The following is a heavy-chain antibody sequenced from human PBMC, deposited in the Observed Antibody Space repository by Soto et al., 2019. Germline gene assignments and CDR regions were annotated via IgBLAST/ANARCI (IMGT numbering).Heavy chain of an antibody. CDR1: GFTVSSSY. D-gene: IGHD2-15*01. CDR2: IYSGGSP. J-gene: IGHJ4*02. Sequence: GGSLRLSCAASGFTVSSSYMIWVRQAPGKGLEWVSVIYSGGSPYYADSVKGRFTISRDNSKNTLYLQMNSLRAEDTALYYCALCSGGSCYSAYWGQGTLVTVSS. V-gene: IGHV3-66*01. CDR3: ALCSGGSCYSAY.